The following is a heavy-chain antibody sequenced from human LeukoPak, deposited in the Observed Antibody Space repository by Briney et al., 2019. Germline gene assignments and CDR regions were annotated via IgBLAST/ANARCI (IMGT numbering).Heavy chain of an antibody. J-gene: IGHJ5*02. CDR1: GFTFSSYA. V-gene: IGHV3-23*01. CDR3: ARGYSGYDPPGWFDP. Sequence: GGSLRLSCAASGFTFSSYAMGWVRQAPGKGLEWVSAISGSGGSTYYADSVKGRFTISRDNSKNTLYLQMNSLRAEDTAVYYCARGYSGYDPPGWFDPWGQGTLVTVSS. D-gene: IGHD5-12*01. CDR2: ISGSGGST.